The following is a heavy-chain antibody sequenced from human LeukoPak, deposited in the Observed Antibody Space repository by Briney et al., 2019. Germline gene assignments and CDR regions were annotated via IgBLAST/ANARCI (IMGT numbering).Heavy chain of an antibody. CDR3: AEDREGLSSGYDLEYFDY. D-gene: IGHD5-12*01. V-gene: IGHV3-23*01. CDR2: ISGGGGTT. Sequence: PGGSLRLSCAASGFTFSSYAMNWVRQAPGKGLEWVSAISGGGGTTYYADSVKGRFTISRDNSKNTLFLQMNSLRAEGTAVYYCAEDREGLSSGYDLEYFDYWGQGTLVTVSS. J-gene: IGHJ4*02. CDR1: GFTFSSYA.